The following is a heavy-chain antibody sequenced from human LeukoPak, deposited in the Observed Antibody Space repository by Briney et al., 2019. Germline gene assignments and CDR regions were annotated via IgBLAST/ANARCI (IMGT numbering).Heavy chain of an antibody. CDR3: ARDDNSIYSDDAFDI. D-gene: IGHD2/OR15-2a*01. CDR1: GGSISSYF. Sequence: PSETLSLTCSVSGGSISSYFWSWLRQPAGKELEWIGRIHTSASTEYNPSLKSRVTMSVDTSKNQFSLKLSSVTAADTAVYFYARDDNSIYSDDAFDIWGQGTLVTVSS. V-gene: IGHV4-4*07. CDR2: IHTSAST. J-gene: IGHJ3*02.